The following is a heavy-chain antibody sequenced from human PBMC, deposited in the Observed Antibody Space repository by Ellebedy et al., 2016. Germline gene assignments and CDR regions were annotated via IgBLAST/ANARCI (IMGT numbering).Heavy chain of an antibody. V-gene: IGHV4-59*01. CDR2: VFHTGTA. CDR3: AKWNDVWKAFDV. D-gene: IGHD1-1*01. J-gene: IGHJ3*01. Sequence: SETLSLTCNVSGGSISSDYWNWIRRPPGKGLEWIGYVFHTGTANYNPSLNSRATMSVHTSKSQFSLRLTSVTAADTAVYYCAKWNDVWKAFDVWGQGTMVTVSS. CDR1: GGSISSDY.